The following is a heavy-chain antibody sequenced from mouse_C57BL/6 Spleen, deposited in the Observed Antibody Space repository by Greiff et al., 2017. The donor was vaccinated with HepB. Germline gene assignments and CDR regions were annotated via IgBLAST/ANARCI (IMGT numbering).Heavy chain of an antibody. J-gene: IGHJ4*01. Sequence: QVQLQQSGAELAKPGASVKLSCKASGYTFTSYWMHWVKQRPGQGLEWIGYINPSSGYTKYNQKFKDKATLTADKPSSTAYMQLSSLTYEDSAVYYCARDYDYDEGAMDYWGQGTSVTVSS. D-gene: IGHD2-4*01. CDR2: INPSSGYT. CDR1: GYTFTSYW. CDR3: ARDYDYDEGAMDY. V-gene: IGHV1-7*01.